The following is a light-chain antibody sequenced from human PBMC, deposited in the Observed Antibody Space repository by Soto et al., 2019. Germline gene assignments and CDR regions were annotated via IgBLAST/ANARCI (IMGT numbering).Light chain of an antibody. J-gene: IGKJ5*01. Sequence: EIVLPQSPGTLSLSPGGRATLSCRASQSVSRRSGWYQHSRGQSPRLLISGASMRASGVPVRFSGSASGTDFTLTISILDPEDFAVYYCQHYGETPFTFGLGTRLEI. CDR1: QSVSRRS. CDR2: GAS. V-gene: IGKV3-20*01. CDR3: QHYGETPFT.